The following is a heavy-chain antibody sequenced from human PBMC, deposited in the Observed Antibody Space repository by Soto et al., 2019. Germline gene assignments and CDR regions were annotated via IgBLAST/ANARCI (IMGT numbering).Heavy chain of an antibody. CDR3: AKAPYDDY. CDR1: GFTFSSYG. V-gene: IGHV3-30*18. Sequence: SLRLSCAASGFTFSSYGMHWVRQAPGKGLEWVAVISYDGSNKYYADSVKGRFTISRDNSKNTLYLQMNSLRAEDTAVYYCAKAPYDDYWGQGTLVTVSS. CDR2: ISYDGSNK. D-gene: IGHD1-1*01. J-gene: IGHJ4*02.